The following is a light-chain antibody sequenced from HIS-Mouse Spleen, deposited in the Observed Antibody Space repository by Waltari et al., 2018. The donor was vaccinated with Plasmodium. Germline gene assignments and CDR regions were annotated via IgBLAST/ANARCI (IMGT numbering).Light chain of an antibody. J-gene: IGLJ2*01. Sequence: QSALTQPPSASGSPGQSVTIPCPGPSTAVGGSNHVSWYQQHPGKAPKLMIYEVSKRPSGVPERFSGSKSGNTASLTVSGLQAEDEADYYCSSYAGSNNLVFGGGTKLTVL. CDR3: SSYAGSNNLV. V-gene: IGLV2-8*01. CDR2: EVS. CDR1: STAVGGSNH.